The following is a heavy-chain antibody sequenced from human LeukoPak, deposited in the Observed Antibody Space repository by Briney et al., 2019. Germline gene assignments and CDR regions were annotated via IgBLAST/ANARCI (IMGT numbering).Heavy chain of an antibody. CDR2: IYATRSP. CDR3: TRVKRYTNAYYFDS. V-gene: IGHV4-4*07. J-gene: IGHJ4*02. D-gene: IGHD2-8*01. Sequence: SETLSLTCTVSGSSISYHYWSWIRQPAGKGLEWIGRIYATRSPTYNPSLKSRVTMSQDTSKNQFSLKLTSVTAADTAMYYCTRVKRYTNAYYFDSWGQGTLVTVSS. CDR1: GSSISYHY.